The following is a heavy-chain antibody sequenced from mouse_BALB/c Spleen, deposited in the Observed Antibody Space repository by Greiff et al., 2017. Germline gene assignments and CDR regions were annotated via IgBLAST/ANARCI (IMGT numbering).Heavy chain of an antibody. CDR3: ARSLKHYYFAY. CDR2: IDPANGNT. J-gene: IGHJ3*01. Sequence: VQLKESGAELVKPGASVKLSCTASGFNIKDTYMHWVKQRPEQGLEWIGRIDPANGNTKYDPKFQGKATITADTSSNTAYLQLSSLTSEDTAVYYCARSLKHYYFAYWCQGTLVTVSA. CDR1: GFNIKDTY. D-gene: IGHD1-2*01. V-gene: IGHV14-3*02.